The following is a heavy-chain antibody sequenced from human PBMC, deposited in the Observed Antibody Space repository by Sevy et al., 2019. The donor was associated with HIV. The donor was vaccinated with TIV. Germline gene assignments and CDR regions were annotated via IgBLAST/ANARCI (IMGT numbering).Heavy chain of an antibody. D-gene: IGHD2-2*03. Sequence: GGSLRLSCAASGFRFSDYSMHWVRQAPGKGLEWVAVISYDGRNNKYNVDSVKGRFTISRDNSKNTLFLQMNSLRAGDSAIYYCARDRVEIVHSAFDYWGQGTLVTVSS. CDR2: ISYDGRNNK. J-gene: IGHJ4*02. V-gene: IGHV3-30*14. CDR3: ARDRVEIVHSAFDY. CDR1: GFRFSDYS.